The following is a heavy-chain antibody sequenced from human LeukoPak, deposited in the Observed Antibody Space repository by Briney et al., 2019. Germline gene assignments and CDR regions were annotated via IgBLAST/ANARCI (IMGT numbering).Heavy chain of an antibody. V-gene: IGHV1-8*01. Sequence: ASVKVSCKASGYTFTNYDINWVRQAPGQGLEWMGWMNPNSGNTDYAQKFQGRVTMTRNTSISTACMQLSSLTFEDTAVYYCARGPRYCSGGSCYSGTLRGWGQGTLVTVSS. CDR3: ARGPRYCSGGSCYSGTLRG. CDR2: MNPNSGNT. J-gene: IGHJ4*02. D-gene: IGHD2-15*01. CDR1: GYTFTNYD.